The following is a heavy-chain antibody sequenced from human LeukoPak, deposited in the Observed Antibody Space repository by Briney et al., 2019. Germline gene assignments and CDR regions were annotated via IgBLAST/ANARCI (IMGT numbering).Heavy chain of an antibody. CDR1: GFTFSSYG. CDR2: IRYDGSNK. D-gene: IGHD4-23*01. V-gene: IGHV3-33*01. J-gene: IGHJ4*02. CDR3: AREAYGGNSGSFDY. Sequence: PGGSLRLSCAASGFTFSSYGMHWVRQAPGKGLEWVAVIRYDGSNKYYADSVKGRFTISRDNSKNTLYLQMNSLRAEDTAVYYCAREAYGGNSGSFDYWGQGTLVTVSS.